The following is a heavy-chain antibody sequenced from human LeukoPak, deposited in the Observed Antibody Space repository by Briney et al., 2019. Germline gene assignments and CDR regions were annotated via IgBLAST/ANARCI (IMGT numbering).Heavy chain of an antibody. V-gene: IGHV4-34*01. CDR2: INHSGST. CDR1: GGSFSGYY. J-gene: IGHJ4*02. Sequence: SETLSLTCAVYGGSFSGYYWSWIRQPPGKGLEWIGEINHSGSTNYNPSLKSRVTISVDTPKNQFSLKLSSVTAADTAVYYCASTDSADYYDSSGYCTYWGQGTLVTVSS. CDR3: ASTDSADYYDSSGYCTY. D-gene: IGHD3-22*01.